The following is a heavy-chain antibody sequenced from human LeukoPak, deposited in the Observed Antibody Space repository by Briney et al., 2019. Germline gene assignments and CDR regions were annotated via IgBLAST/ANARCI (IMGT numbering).Heavy chain of an antibody. CDR2: IGIDSGNT. CDR3: ARDHNYAFDN. V-gene: IGHV3-48*01. Sequence: GGSLRLSCTASGFPFIEYSMNWVRLAPGKGLEWISYIGIDSGNTKYADSVRGRFTISADKAKNSLYLQMNSLRVEDTAVYYCARDHNYAFDNWGQGTLVSVAS. J-gene: IGHJ4*02. CDR1: GFPFIEYS. D-gene: IGHD1-1*01.